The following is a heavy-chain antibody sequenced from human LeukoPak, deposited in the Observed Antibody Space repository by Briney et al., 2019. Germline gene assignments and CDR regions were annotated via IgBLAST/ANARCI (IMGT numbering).Heavy chain of an antibody. CDR2: INSDGSST. J-gene: IGHJ4*02. CDR1: GFTFSSYW. V-gene: IGHV3-74*01. CDR3: AQGHLWFGELLEGY. Sequence: GGSLRLSCAASGFTFSSYWMHWVRHAPGKGLVCVSRINSDGSSTIYADSVKGRFTISRDNAKNTLYLQMNSLRAEDTAVYYCAQGHLWFGELLEGYWGQGTLVTVSS. D-gene: IGHD3-10*01.